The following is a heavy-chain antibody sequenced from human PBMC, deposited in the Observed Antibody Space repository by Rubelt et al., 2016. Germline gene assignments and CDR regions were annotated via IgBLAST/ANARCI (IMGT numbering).Heavy chain of an antibody. CDR3: ARDGISYSSGFDY. V-gene: IGHV3-21*01. CDR2: ISSSSSYI. J-gene: IGHJ4*02. CDR1: GFTFSSYS. D-gene: IGHD6-25*01. Sequence: VQLVESGGGVVQPGRSLRLSCAASGFTFSSYSMNWVRQAPGKGLEWVSSISSSSSYIYYADSVKGRFTISRDNAKNSLYLQMNSLRAEDTAVYYCARDGISYSSGFDYWGQGTLVTVSS.